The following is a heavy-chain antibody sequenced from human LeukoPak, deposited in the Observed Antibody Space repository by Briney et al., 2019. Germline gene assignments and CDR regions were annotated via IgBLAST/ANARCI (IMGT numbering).Heavy chain of an antibody. V-gene: IGHV4-30-4*01. J-gene: IGHJ5*02. CDR2: IYYSGST. D-gene: IGHD3-10*01. CDR3: ARGRVTMVRGVNWFDP. CDR1: GGSISSGDYY. Sequence: SETLSLTCTVSGGSISSGDYYWSWIRQPPGKGLEWLGYIYYSGSTYYNPSLKSRVTISVDTSKNQFSLKLSSVTAADTAVYYCARGRVTMVRGVNWFDPWGQGTLVTVSS.